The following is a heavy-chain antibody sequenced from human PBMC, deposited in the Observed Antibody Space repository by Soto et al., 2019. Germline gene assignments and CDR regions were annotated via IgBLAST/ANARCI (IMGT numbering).Heavy chain of an antibody. J-gene: IGHJ1*01. V-gene: IGHV3-23*01. CDR1: GITLSSYA. D-gene: IGHD3-22*01. Sequence: EVQLLESGGGLVQPGGSLRLSCAASGITLSSYAMSWVRQAPGKGLEWVSSISGSGGTTDIADSVKGRFTVSRDNSKNSLYLQMNSLRDEDTAVYYCARDRSHYYDSSGYYYGYFQHWGQGTLVTVSS. CDR2: ISGSGGTT. CDR3: ARDRSHYYDSSGYYYGYFQH.